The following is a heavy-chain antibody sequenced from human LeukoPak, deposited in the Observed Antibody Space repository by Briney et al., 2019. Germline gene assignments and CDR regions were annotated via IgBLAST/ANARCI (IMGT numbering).Heavy chain of an antibody. Sequence: SETLSLTCTVSGGSISSYYWSWIRQPPGKGLEWIGYIYYSGSTNYNPSLKSRVTISVDTSKNQFSLKLGSVTAADTAVYYCARAASGWFYFDYWGQGTLVTVSS. J-gene: IGHJ4*02. CDR1: GGSISSYY. V-gene: IGHV4-59*01. CDR2: IYYSGST. D-gene: IGHD6-19*01. CDR3: ARAASGWFYFDY.